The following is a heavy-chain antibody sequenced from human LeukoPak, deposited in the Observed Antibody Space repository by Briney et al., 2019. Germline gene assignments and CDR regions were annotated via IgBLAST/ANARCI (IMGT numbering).Heavy chain of an antibody. V-gene: IGHV4-39*01. J-gene: IGHJ4*02. CDR3: AKHYMGSSYNHGLDC. D-gene: IGHD3-10*01. CDR1: GSSISSDNYY. CDR2: IYYCGTT. Sequence: PSETLSLTCSVSGSSISSDNYYWGWIRQPPGKGLEWLGSIYYCGTTYYTPSLKSRVTISVDASKNQFSLKLSSVTAADTALYYCAKHYMGSSYNHGLDCWGQGTLVTVSS.